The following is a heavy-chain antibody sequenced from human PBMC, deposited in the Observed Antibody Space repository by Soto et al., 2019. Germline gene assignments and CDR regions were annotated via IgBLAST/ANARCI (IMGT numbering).Heavy chain of an antibody. J-gene: IGHJ4*02. CDR2: IYTSGST. D-gene: IGHD3-22*01. Sequence: ETLSLTCTVSGGSISSFYWSWIRQPAGKELEWIGRIYTSGSTNYNPSLKSRVTMSIDTSKNQFSLKLTSVTAADTAVYFCARDSSGYYYLFDYWGQGTLVTVSS. CDR1: GGSISSFY. CDR3: ARDSSGYYYLFDY. V-gene: IGHV4-4*07.